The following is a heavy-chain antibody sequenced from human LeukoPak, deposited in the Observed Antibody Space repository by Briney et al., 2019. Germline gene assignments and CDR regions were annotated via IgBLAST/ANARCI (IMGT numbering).Heavy chain of an antibody. Sequence: GRSLRHSCAASGFTFSSYGMRWVRQAPGKGLEWVAVIWYDGSNKYYADSVKGRFTISRDNSKNTLYLQMNSLRAEDTAVYYCAREGSGLFDYWGQGTLVTVSS. J-gene: IGHJ4*02. D-gene: IGHD3-3*01. V-gene: IGHV3-33*01. CDR1: GFTFSSYG. CDR3: AREGSGLFDY. CDR2: IWYDGSNK.